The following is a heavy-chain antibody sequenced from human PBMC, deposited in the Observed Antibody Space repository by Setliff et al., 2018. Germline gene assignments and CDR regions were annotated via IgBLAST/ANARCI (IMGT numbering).Heavy chain of an antibody. CDR3: XXXXDYYGMDV. Sequence: GGSLRLXCAAAGFTFRXXXXXWVRQAPGKGPEWVSYIDGSSSTIYYAAXXXGRFTISSDNAKNXLYLQMNRLXXEDXXXYXXXXXXDYYGMDVWGQGTTVTVSS. V-gene: IGHV3-48*01. J-gene: IGHJ6*02. CDR2: IDGSSSTI. CDR1: GFTFRXXX.